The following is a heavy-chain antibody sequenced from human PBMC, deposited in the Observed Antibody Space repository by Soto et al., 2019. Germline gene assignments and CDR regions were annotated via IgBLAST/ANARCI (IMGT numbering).Heavy chain of an antibody. V-gene: IGHV1-2*02. CDR3: AREPPIVGATDASVDY. D-gene: IGHD1-26*01. Sequence: ASVKVSCKASGYTFTGYYMHWVRQAPGQGLEWMGWINPNSGGTNYAQKFQGRVTMTRDTSISTAYMELSRLRSDDTAVYYCAREPPIVGATDASVDYCGQGTLVTVYS. J-gene: IGHJ4*02. CDR1: GYTFTGYY. CDR2: INPNSGGT.